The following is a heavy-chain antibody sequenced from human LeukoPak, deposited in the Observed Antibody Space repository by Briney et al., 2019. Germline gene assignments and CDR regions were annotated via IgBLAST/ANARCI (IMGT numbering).Heavy chain of an antibody. CDR2: ISSSSSYI. CDR1: GFTFSSYS. CDR3: ARGGAARRDAIDF. Sequence: NPRGSLRLSCAASGFTFSSYSMNWVRQAPGKGLEWVSSISSSSSYIYYADSVKGRFTIPRDNAKNSLYLQMNSLTAENTAVYYCARGGAARRDAIDFWGQGTMVTVSS. J-gene: IGHJ3*01. V-gene: IGHV3-21*01. D-gene: IGHD6-6*01.